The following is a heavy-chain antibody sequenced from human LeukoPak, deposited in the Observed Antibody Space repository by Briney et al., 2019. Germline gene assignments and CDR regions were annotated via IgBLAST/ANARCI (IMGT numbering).Heavy chain of an antibody. J-gene: IGHJ6*02. D-gene: IGHD3-9*01. Sequence: PGGSLRLSCEASGFTFSSYAMSWVRQAPGKGLEWVSGIIDSGDITYYANSVKGRFTISRDNSKNTLYLQMNSLRAEDTAVYYCAKDDLYYDILTGYYLGWYGMDVWGQGTTVTVSS. CDR3: AKDDLYYDILTGYYLGWYGMDV. V-gene: IGHV3-23*01. CDR2: IIDSGDIT. CDR1: GFTFSSYA.